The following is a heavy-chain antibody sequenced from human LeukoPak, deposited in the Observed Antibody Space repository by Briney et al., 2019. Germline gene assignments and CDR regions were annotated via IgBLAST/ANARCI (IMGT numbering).Heavy chain of an antibody. Sequence: PSETLSLTCTVSGGSISSGGYYWSWIRQHPGTGLEWIGYIYYSGSTYYNPSLKGRVTISVDTSKNQFSLKLSSVTAADTAVYYCAREGVAVAGKGFDYYYGMDVWGQGTTVTVSS. V-gene: IGHV4-31*03. CDR1: GGSISSGGYY. D-gene: IGHD6-19*01. CDR2: IYYSGST. J-gene: IGHJ6*02. CDR3: AREGVAVAGKGFDYYYGMDV.